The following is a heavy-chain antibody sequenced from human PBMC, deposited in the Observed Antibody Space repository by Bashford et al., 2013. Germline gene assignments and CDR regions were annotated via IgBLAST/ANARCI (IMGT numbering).Heavy chain of an antibody. V-gene: IGHV3-15*01. Sequence: GGSLRLSCVVSGFSFSDAWMSWVRQAPGKGLEWVGRIRANRDDGATDYAAAVKGRFGITRDDSRNTLYLHMSSLKIEDTGVYYCASPGGVVPAVLKDFYYYYGLDVWGQGTTVTVSS. CDR3: ASPGGVVPAVLKDFYYYYGLDV. J-gene: IGHJ6*02. CDR2: IRANRDDGAT. D-gene: IGHD2-15*01. CDR1: GFSFSDAW.